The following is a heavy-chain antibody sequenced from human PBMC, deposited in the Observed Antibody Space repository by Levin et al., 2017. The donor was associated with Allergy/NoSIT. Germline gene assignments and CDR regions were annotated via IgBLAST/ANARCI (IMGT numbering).Heavy chain of an antibody. CDR2: ISGSGGST. CDR3: AKPSIPVRGVIKSGLFDY. Sequence: GGSLRLSCAASGFTFSSYAMSWVRQAPGKGLEWVSAISGSGGSTYYADSVKGRFTISRDNSKNTLYLQMNSLRAEDTAVYYCAKPSIPVRGVIKSGLFDYWGQGTLVTVSS. J-gene: IGHJ4*02. CDR1: GFTFSSYA. V-gene: IGHV3-23*01. D-gene: IGHD3-10*01.